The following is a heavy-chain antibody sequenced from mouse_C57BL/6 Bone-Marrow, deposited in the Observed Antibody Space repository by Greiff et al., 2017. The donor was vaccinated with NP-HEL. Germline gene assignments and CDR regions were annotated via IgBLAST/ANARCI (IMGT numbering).Heavy chain of an antibody. Sequence: EVKLVESGPGLVKPSQSLSLTCSVTGYSITSGYYWNWIRQFPGNKLEWMGYISYDGSNNYNPSLKNRISITRDTSKNQFFLKLNSVTTEDTATYYCAREGGSKGFAYWGQGTLVTVSA. CDR3: AREGGSKGFAY. J-gene: IGHJ3*01. D-gene: IGHD1-1*01. CDR2: ISYDGSN. CDR1: GYSITSGYY. V-gene: IGHV3-6*01.